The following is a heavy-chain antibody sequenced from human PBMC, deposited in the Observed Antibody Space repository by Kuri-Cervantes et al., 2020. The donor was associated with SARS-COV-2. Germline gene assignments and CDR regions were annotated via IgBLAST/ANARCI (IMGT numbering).Heavy chain of an antibody. D-gene: IGHD3-3*01. CDR2: IYHSGST. V-gene: IGHV4-38-2*02. CDR3: ARLSFGASGYYYYMDV. CDR1: GYSISSGYY. J-gene: IGHJ6*03. Sequence: SETLSLTCTVSGYSISSGYYWGWIRQPPGKGLEWIGSIYHSGSTYYNPSLKSRVTISVDTSKNQFPLKLSSVTAADTAVYYCARLSFGASGYYYYMDVWGKGTTVTVSS.